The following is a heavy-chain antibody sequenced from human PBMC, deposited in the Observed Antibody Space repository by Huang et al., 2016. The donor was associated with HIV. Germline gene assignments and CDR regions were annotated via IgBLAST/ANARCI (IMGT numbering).Heavy chain of an antibody. D-gene: IGHD3-10*01. CDR3: ARDATKNPRGWFDP. J-gene: IGHJ5*02. V-gene: IGHV4-34*02. CDR1: GGSLSGYY. Sequence: QVHLQQWGAGLLKSAETLSLTCAVYGGSLSGYYWSWLRQTPGKGLEWIGEINHLGSPNYNPSLKSRVSISRDGAKKQFSLKLRSISDADTAGYFCARDATKNPRGWFDPWGQGTLVIVSS. CDR2: INHLGSP.